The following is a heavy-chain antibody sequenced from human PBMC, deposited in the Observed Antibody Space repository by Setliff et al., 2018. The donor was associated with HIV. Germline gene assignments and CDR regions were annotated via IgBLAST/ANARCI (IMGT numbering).Heavy chain of an antibody. CDR2: INPSSGST. CDR1: GYTFTSYY. Sequence: RASVKVSCKASGYTFTSYYMHWVRQAPGQGLEWMGIINPSSGSTTYAQKFQGRVTMTRDTSTSTVYMELSSLRSGDTAVYYCARDPAPSSSASYFQHWGQGTPVTVSS. V-gene: IGHV1-46*01. J-gene: IGHJ1*01. D-gene: IGHD6-6*01. CDR3: ARDPAPSSSASYFQH.